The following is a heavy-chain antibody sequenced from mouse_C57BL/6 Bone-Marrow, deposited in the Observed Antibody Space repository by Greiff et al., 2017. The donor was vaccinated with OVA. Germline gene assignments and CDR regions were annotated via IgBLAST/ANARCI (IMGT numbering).Heavy chain of an antibody. CDR2: IYPGNSDT. CDR1: GYTFTSYW. V-gene: IGHV1-5*01. D-gene: IGHD1-1*01. CDR3: MVVATDWYFDV. J-gene: IGHJ1*03. Sequence: VQLQQSGTVLARPGASVKMSCKTSGYTFTSYWMHWVKQRPGQGLEWIGAIYPGNSDTSYNQKFKGKAKLTAVTSASTAYMELSSLTNEDSAVYYCMVVATDWYFDVWGTGTTVTVSS.